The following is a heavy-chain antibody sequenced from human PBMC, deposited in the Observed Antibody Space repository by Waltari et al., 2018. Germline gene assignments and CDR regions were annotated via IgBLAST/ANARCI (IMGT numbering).Heavy chain of an antibody. V-gene: IGHV4-59*01. J-gene: IGHJ4*02. CDR2: IYHSGAT. CDR3: AGGSGYYYDSTFDY. D-gene: IGHD3-22*01. Sequence: QVQLQESGPGLLRPSETLSLTCTVSGGSINNYYWTWIRQPPGKGLEWIGYIYHSGATNYRPSLKSRVTISLDTSKSQFSLKLSSVTAADTGVYYCAGGSGYYYDSTFDYWGQGTLVTVSS. CDR1: GGSINNYY.